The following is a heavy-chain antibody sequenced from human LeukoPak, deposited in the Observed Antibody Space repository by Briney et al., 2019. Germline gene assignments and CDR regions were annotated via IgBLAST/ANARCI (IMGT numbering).Heavy chain of an antibody. CDR2: ILGSGTK. J-gene: IGHJ4*02. Sequence: GGSLRLSCAASGFAFSRFAMSWVRQAPGKGLEWVSGILGSGTKFYADSVKGRFSISRDNSKNMVYLQMSSLRAEDTAVYYCAKDLKQDGKWGIDYWGQGTLVTVSS. CDR1: GFAFSRFA. V-gene: IGHV3-23*01. D-gene: IGHD1-26*01. CDR3: AKDLKQDGKWGIDY.